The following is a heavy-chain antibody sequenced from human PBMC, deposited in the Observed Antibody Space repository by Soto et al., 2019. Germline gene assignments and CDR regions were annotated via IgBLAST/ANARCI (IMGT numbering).Heavy chain of an antibody. Sequence: SETLSLTCTVSGGSISSSSYYWGWIRQPPGKGLEWIGSIYYSGSTYYNPSLKSRVTISVDTSKNQFSLELSSVTAADTAVYYCARHSVVSRLAAFDIWGQGTMVTVSS. CDR2: IYYSGST. CDR3: ARHSVVSRLAAFDI. D-gene: IGHD6-19*01. J-gene: IGHJ3*02. CDR1: GGSISSSSYY. V-gene: IGHV4-39*01.